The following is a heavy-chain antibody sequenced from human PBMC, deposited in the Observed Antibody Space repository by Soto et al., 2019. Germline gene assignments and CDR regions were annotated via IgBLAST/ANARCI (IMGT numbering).Heavy chain of an antibody. CDR1: GYTFTGYY. CDR3: ARAPQYSSGPHIDAFDI. V-gene: IGHV1-2*04. J-gene: IGHJ3*02. Sequence: ASVKVSCKASGYTFTGYYMHWVRQAPGQGLEWMGWINPNSGGTNYAQKFQGWVTMTRDTSISTAYMELSRLRSDDTAVYYCARAPQYSSGPHIDAFDIWGQGTMVTVSS. D-gene: IGHD6-19*01. CDR2: INPNSGGT.